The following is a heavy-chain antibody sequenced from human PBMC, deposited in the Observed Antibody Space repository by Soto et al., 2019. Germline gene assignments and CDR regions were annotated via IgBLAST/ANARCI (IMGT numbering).Heavy chain of an antibody. V-gene: IGHV1-18*04. D-gene: IGHD2-2*02. CDR2: ISAYNGNT. J-gene: IGHJ5*02. Sequence: QVQLVQSGTEVKKPGASVKVSCKASGYTFTTYVINWVRQAPGQGLEWMGWISAYNGNTNYAQRLQGRVTMTTDTSRSTAYMELRSLVSDDTAVYYCVRGGYCGNTDCYTHSWFDPWGQGTLVTVSS. CDR1: GYTFTTYV. CDR3: VRGGYCGNTDCYTHSWFDP.